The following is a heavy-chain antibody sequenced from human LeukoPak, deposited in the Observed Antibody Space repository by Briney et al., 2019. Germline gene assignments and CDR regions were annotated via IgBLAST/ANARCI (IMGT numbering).Heavy chain of an antibody. CDR1: GYSFTSYW. CDR2: IYPGDSRI. J-gene: IGHJ5*02. Sequence: GESLKISCQGFGYSFTSYWIGWVRQMPGKGMEWMGVIYPGDSRIRYNPSFQGQVIISVDKSISTAYLQWVSLKASDTAMYYCACRDLTSTWSFPWGQGTLVTVSS. V-gene: IGHV5-51*01. CDR3: ACRDLTSTWSFP. D-gene: IGHD6-13*01.